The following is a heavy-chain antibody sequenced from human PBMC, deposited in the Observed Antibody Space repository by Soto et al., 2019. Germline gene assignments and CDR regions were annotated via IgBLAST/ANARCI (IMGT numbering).Heavy chain of an antibody. J-gene: IGHJ4*02. CDR2: MNPNSGNT. D-gene: IGHD2-21*02. CDR3: ARDPCGGDCYLDY. V-gene: IGHV1-8*01. Sequence: ASVKVSCKASGYTFTSYDINWVRQATGQGLEWMGWMNPNSGNTGYAQKFQGRVTMTRDTSTSTVYVELSSLRSEDTAVYYCARDPCGGDCYLDYWGQGTLVTVSS. CDR1: GYTFTSYD.